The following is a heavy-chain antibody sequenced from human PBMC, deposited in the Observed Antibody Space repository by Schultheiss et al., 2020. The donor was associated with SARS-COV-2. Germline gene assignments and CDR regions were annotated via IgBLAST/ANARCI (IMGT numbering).Heavy chain of an antibody. CDR1: GYSFTNYW. J-gene: IGHJ4*02. CDR2: IYPGDSET. V-gene: IGHV5-51*01. Sequence: GGSLRLSCKGSGYSFTNYWIGWVRQMPGKGLEWMGTIYPGDSETRYSPSFQGQVTISADKSISIAYLQWSSLKASDAAMYYCARQGPIWFGERSTDWGQGTLVTVSS. D-gene: IGHD3-10*01. CDR3: ARQGPIWFGERSTD.